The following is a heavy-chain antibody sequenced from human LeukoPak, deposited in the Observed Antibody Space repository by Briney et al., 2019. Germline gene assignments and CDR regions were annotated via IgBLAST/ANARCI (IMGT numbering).Heavy chain of an antibody. Sequence: SETLSLTCAVYGGSFSGYYWSWIRQPPGKGLEWLGEINHSGSTNYNPSLKSRVTISVDTSKNQFSLKLSSVTAADTAVYYCARLRSGYSSGWYFINYFDYWGQGTLVTVSS. D-gene: IGHD6-19*01. CDR1: GGSFSGYY. CDR3: ARLRSGYSSGWYFINYFDY. J-gene: IGHJ4*02. V-gene: IGHV4-34*01. CDR2: INHSGST.